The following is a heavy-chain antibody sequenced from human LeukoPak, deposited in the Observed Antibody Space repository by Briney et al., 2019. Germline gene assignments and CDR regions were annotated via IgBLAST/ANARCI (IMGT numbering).Heavy chain of an antibody. J-gene: IGHJ5*02. CDR2: IYYSGST. CDR1: GGSISSSSYY. CDR3: ARVRGDYDGAIVSWFDP. Sequence: PSETLSLTCTVSGGSISSSSYYWGWIRQPPGKGLEWIGYIYYSGSTNYNPSLKSRVTISVDTSKNQFSLKLSSVTAADTAVYYCARVRGDYDGAIVSWFDPWGQGTLVTVSS. V-gene: IGHV4-61*05. D-gene: IGHD4-17*01.